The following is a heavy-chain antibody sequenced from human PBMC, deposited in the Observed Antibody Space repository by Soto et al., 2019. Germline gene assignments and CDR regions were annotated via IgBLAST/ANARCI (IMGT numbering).Heavy chain of an antibody. D-gene: IGHD6-13*01. Sequence: SETRSLTCTVSGGSMRNYFWTWIRQPPGKGLEWIGYIHYSGTTSFFPSYNPSLRSRVTISEDTSKNQFSLKLLSVTTADTAVYFCAAGEASSRNLAPYYLDFWGQGTLVTVSS. CDR1: GGSMRNYF. J-gene: IGHJ4*02. CDR2: IHYSGTT. CDR3: AAGEASSRNLAPYYLDF. V-gene: IGHV4-59*01.